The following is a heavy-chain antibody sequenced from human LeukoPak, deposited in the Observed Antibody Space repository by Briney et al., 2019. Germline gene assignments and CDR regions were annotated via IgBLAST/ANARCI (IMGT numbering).Heavy chain of an antibody. J-gene: IGHJ4*02. Sequence: GGSLRLSCAASGFTFSVCGMHWVRQAPGRGLEWVAAIASDGSDIHYVDSVKGRFTISRDNSKNTLYLQMNSLGAEDTAVYYCARIFNVSGWYPTYFDYWGQGTLVTVSS. D-gene: IGHD6-19*01. CDR3: ARIFNVSGWYPTYFDY. CDR1: GFTFSVCG. CDR2: IASDGSDI. V-gene: IGHV3-30*03.